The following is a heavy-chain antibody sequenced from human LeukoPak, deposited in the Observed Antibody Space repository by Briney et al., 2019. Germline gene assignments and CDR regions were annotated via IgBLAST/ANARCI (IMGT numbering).Heavy chain of an antibody. CDR2: IRYDGSAY. Sequence: GGSLRLSRAASGFTFSRYGLHWVRQPPGKGLEWVAVIRYDGSAYSYADSVKGRFTISRDNSKITLYLQMNSLRAEDTAVYFCARDVWFGDYRWFDPWGQGTLVTVSS. V-gene: IGHV3-33*01. CDR3: ARDVWFGDYRWFDP. CDR1: GFTFSRYG. J-gene: IGHJ5*02. D-gene: IGHD3-10*01.